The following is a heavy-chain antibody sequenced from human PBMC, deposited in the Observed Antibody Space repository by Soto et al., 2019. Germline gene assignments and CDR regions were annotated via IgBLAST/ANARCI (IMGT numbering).Heavy chain of an antibody. Sequence: GASVKVSCKASGGTFSCYAISWVRQAPGQGLEWMGGIIPILGTANYAQKFQGRVTITADESTSTAYMELSSLRSEDTAVYYCARVSVSAFDIWGQGTMVTVSS. CDR2: IIPILGTA. CDR1: GGTFSCYA. CDR3: ARVSVSAFDI. D-gene: IGHD3-16*02. V-gene: IGHV1-69*13. J-gene: IGHJ3*02.